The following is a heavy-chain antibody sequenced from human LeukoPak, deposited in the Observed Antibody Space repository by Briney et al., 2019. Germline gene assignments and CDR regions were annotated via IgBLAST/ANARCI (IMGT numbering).Heavy chain of an antibody. V-gene: IGHV3-33*01. CDR1: GFTLSSYG. CDR2: LWYDGSNK. Sequence: PGGSLRLSCVASGFTLSSYGMHWVRQAPGKGLEWVAVLWYDGSNKKYGDSAKGRFTISSDDSRNTLYLQMDSLRAKDTGVYYCARVAEAYFYYMDVWGEGTTVTVSS. J-gene: IGHJ6*03. CDR3: ARVAEAYFYYMDV.